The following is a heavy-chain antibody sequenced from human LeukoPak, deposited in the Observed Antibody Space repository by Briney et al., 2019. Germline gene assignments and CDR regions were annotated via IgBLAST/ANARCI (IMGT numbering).Heavy chain of an antibody. V-gene: IGHV3-30*03. D-gene: IGHD2-2*01. CDR1: GFTFSRYG. CDR3: ARMVFPYCTSTRCSDYYYYYMDV. Sequence: GGSLRLSCVASGFTFSRYGMHWVRQAPGKGLEWVAVISYDGSNKYYADSVKGRFTISRDNSKNTLYLQMNSLRAEDTAVYYCARMVFPYCTSTRCSDYYYYYMDVWAKGPRSPS. CDR2: ISYDGSNK. J-gene: IGHJ6*03.